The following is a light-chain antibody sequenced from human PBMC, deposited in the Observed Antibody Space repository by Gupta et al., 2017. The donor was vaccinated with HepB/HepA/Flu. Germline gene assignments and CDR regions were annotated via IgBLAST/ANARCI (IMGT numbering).Light chain of an antibody. CDR3: QQYSHLWT. CDR2: DAS. J-gene: IGKJ1*01. CDR1: QSVSSN. Sequence: EIVMTQSPATLSVSPGERATLSCRASQSVSSNLAWYQRRPGQAPRLLIYDASTRATGIPARFSGSGSGTDFTLTIISLQSEDFAVYYCQQYSHLWTFGQGTKVEIK. V-gene: IGKV3-15*01.